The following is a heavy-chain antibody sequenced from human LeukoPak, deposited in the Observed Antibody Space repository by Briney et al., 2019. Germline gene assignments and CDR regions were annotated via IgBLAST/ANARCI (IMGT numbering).Heavy chain of an antibody. CDR2: SNESGST. D-gene: IGHD3-16*01. Sequence: PSETLSLTCSVYNGSFSGYYWSWIRQPPGKGLERIGESNESGSTNYNPSLKSRVTISVDTSKDQFSLRLTSVTAADTAVYYCATSSGRYVGLYDYWGQGTLVTVSS. CDR3: ATSSGRYVGLYDY. CDR1: NGSFSGYY. V-gene: IGHV4-34*01. J-gene: IGHJ4*02.